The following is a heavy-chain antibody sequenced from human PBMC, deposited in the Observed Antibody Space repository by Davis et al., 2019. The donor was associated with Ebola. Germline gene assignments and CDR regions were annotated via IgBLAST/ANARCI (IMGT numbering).Heavy chain of an antibody. CDR3: AREMSGWDYYYYYGMDV. Sequence: ASVKVSCKASGYTFTSYAMNWVRQAPGQGLEGRGWINTNTGNPTYAQGFTGRFVFSLDTSVSTAYLQISSLKAEDTAVYYCAREMSGWDYYYYYGMDVWGKGTTVTVSS. CDR1: GYTFTSYA. J-gene: IGHJ6*04. V-gene: IGHV7-4-1*02. CDR2: INTNTGNP. D-gene: IGHD6-19*01.